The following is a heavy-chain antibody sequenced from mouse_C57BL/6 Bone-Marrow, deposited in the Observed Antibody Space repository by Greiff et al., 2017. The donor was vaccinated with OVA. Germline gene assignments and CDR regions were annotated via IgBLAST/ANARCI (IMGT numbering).Heavy chain of an antibody. CDR2: IDPGNGNT. Sequence: EVQLQQSVAELVRPGASVKLSCTASGFNFKNTYMHWVKQRPEQGLEWIGRIDPGNGNTKYAPKFQGKVTITADTSSNTAYLQLSNLTSEDTSVYYCARERVAYWGQGTLVTVSA. J-gene: IGHJ3*01. CDR1: GFNFKNTY. CDR3: ARERVAY. V-gene: IGHV14-3*01.